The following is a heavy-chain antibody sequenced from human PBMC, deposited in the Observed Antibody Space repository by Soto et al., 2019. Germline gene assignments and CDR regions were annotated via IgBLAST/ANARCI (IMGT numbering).Heavy chain of an antibody. D-gene: IGHD2-15*01. CDR2: IKRKIEGEKT. J-gene: IGHJ6*02. CDR3: TTGSVEGV. Sequence: EVQLVESGGGLVKPGGSLRLSCAASGFSFSNAWMNWVRQAPGKGLEWVGRIKRKIEGEKTDYAAPVKGRFTIPRDDSKNTLHLQMNSLKADDTALYYCTTGSVEGVWGQGTTVTVSS. CDR1: GFSFSNAW. V-gene: IGHV3-15*07.